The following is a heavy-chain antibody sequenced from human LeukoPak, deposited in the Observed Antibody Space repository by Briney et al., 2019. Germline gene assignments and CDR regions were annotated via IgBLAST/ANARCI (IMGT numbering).Heavy chain of an antibody. D-gene: IGHD6-13*01. CDR3: ARVRVGSWYYFDY. J-gene: IGHJ4*02. V-gene: IGHV1-46*01. CDR1: GYTFISYY. CDR2: VNPSGGGT. Sequence: ASVKVSCKASGYTFISYYMHWVRQAPGQGLEWMGIVNPSGGGTSYAQKFQGRVTMTRDTSTSTVYMELSSLRSEDTAVYYCARVRVGSWYYFDYWGQGTLVTVSS.